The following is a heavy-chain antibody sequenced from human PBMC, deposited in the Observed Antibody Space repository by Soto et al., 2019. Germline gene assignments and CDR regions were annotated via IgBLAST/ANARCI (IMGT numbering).Heavy chain of an antibody. J-gene: IGHJ6*02. CDR3: AREIGSAAGGGYFYGMDV. Sequence: PGGSLRLSCAASGFSFGDHAMHWVRQAPGKGLEWVAGISWSSGRIAYADSVQGRFTISRDNAKNSLYLQMISLRVEDTAVYYCAREIGSAAGGGYFYGMDVWGQGTTVTVSS. V-gene: IGHV3-9*01. CDR1: GFSFGDHA. CDR2: ISWSSGRI. D-gene: IGHD2-15*01.